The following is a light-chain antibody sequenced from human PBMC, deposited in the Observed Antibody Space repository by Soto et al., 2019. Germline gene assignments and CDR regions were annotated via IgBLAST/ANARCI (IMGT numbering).Light chain of an antibody. V-gene: IGLV2-8*01. J-gene: IGLJ2*01. CDR3: SSYAGSNNLV. Sequence: QSALTQPPSASGSPGQSVTISCTGTSSDVGGYNYVSWYQQHPGKAPKLMIYEVSKRPSGVPDRFSGSKSGNTASLTVSGXQXXDEADYYCSSYAGSNNLVFGGGTKLTVL. CDR1: SSDVGGYNY. CDR2: EVS.